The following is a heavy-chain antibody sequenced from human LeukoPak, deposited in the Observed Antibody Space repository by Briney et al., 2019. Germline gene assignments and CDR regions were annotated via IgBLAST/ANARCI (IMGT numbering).Heavy chain of an antibody. Sequence: SETLSLTCTVSGDSISSHYWNWIRQPPGKGLEWIGYVYYSGSTNYNPSLKSRVTISVDTSKNHFSLNLSSVTAADTAVYYCAAGRHSSSPSGYWGQGTLVTVSP. CDR1: GDSISSHY. J-gene: IGHJ4*02. D-gene: IGHD6-13*01. CDR2: VYYSGST. V-gene: IGHV4-59*11. CDR3: AAGRHSSSPSGY.